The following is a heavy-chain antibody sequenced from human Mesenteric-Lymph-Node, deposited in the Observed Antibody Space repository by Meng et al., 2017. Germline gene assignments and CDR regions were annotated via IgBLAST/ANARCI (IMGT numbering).Heavy chain of an antibody. CDR1: GYSFTSYW. CDR3: ARFSGATLGQNWFDP. V-gene: IGHV5-51*01. Sequence: GESLKISCKGSGYSFTSYWIGWVRQMPGKGLEWMGIIYPGDSDTRYSPSFQGQVTISADKSISTAYLQWRSLKASDTAMYYCARFSGATLGQNWFDPWGQGTLVTVSS. CDR2: IYPGDSDT. D-gene: IGHD7-27*01. J-gene: IGHJ5*02.